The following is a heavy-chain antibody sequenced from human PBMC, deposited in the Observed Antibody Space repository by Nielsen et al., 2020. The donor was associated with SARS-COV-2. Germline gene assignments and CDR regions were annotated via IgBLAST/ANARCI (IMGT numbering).Heavy chain of an antibody. CDR2: IDPSDSYT. CDR3: ASSEYSSSWDGMDV. D-gene: IGHD6-6*01. V-gene: IGHV5-10-1*01. CDR1: GYSFTSYW. Sequence: GGSLRLSCKGSGYSFTSYWISWVRQMPGKGLEWMGRIDPSDSYTNYSPSFQGHVTISADKSISTAYLQWSSLKASDTAMYYCASSEYSSSWDGMDVWGQGTTVTVSS. J-gene: IGHJ6*02.